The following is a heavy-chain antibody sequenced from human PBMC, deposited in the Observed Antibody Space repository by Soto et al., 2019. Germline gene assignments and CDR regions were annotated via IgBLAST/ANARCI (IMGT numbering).Heavy chain of an antibody. Sequence: PSETLSLTCAVSGYSISSGHFWSCVRQPPGKGLEWIGEVSHSGNTKYYPSLRSRVTLSVDSSKNQISLALTSVTAADTAVYYCARAKFESTGWHQFDIWGQGTLVTVSS. CDR2: VSHSGNT. D-gene: IGHD7-27*01. CDR1: GYSISSGHF. CDR3: ARAKFESTGWHQFDI. V-gene: IGHV4-4*02. J-gene: IGHJ4*02.